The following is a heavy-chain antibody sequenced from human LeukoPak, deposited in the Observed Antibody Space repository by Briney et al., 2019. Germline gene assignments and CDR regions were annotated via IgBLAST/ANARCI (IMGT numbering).Heavy chain of an antibody. CDR1: GYRFTSYW. D-gene: IGHD5-18*01. Sequence: GESLNTTCETSGYRFTSYWIGWVRQMPGEGLEWMGVIYPGDSDTRYSPSFQGQVTISADKSITTAYLQWSSLKASDTAMYYCVRLWDGKWKYFDYWGQGTLDTVSS. CDR2: IYPGDSDT. CDR3: VRLWDGKWKYFDY. J-gene: IGHJ4*02. V-gene: IGHV5-51*01.